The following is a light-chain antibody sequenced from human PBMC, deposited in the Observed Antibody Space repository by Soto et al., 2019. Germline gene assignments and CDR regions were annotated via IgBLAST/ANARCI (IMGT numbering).Light chain of an antibody. CDR2: GVT. Sequence: QSALTQPASVSGSPGQSITISCTGTSSDIGGRDDVSWYQQHPGKVPKLLLYGVTDRPSGVSDRFSGSKSGNVASLTISGLQAEDEADYYCCSYTSDLTPYVFGTGTKLTVL. CDR1: SSDIGGRDD. CDR3: CSYTSDLTPYV. V-gene: IGLV2-14*03. J-gene: IGLJ1*01.